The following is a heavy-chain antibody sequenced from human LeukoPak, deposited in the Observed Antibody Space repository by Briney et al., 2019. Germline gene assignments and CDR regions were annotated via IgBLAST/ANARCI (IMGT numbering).Heavy chain of an antibody. CDR2: ISYDGSNK. CDR3: ARDLGYTHGFGY. Sequence: GGSLRLSCAASGFTFSSYAMHWVRQAPGKGLEWVAVISYDGSNKYYADSVKGRFTISRDNSKNTVYLQMNSLRAEDTAVYYCARDLGYTHGFGYWGQGTLVTVSS. D-gene: IGHD5-18*01. V-gene: IGHV3-30-3*01. J-gene: IGHJ4*02. CDR1: GFTFSSYA.